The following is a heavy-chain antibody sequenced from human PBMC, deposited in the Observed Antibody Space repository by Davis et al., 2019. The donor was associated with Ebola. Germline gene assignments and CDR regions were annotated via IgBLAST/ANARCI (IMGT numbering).Heavy chain of an antibody. D-gene: IGHD2-2*01. CDR3: ARHGSSYYYYGMDV. CDR1: GGSISSYYW. V-gene: IGHV2-70*11. Sequence: TLSLTCTVSGGSISSYYWSWIRQPPGKALEWPARIDWDDDNYYSTSLKTRLTISKYTSKNQVVLTMTNMDPVDTATYYCARHGSSYYYYGMDVWGQGTTVTVSS. CDR2: IDWDDDN. J-gene: IGHJ6*02.